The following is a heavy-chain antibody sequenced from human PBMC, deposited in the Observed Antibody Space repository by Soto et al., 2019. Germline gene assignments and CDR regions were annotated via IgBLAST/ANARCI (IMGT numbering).Heavy chain of an antibody. CDR3: ARGVTANYMGGDAFDI. Sequence: QVLLVQSGAEVKKPGSSVKVSCQAAGGSFSSYMVSWVRQAPGQGLDYMGGIMPVFGTPTYTEKFQGRVTITADESTGTAYLELTSLKSDDTAVYYCARGVTANYMGGDAFDIWGQGTLVAVSS. CDR1: GGSFSSYM. CDR2: IMPVFGTP. V-gene: IGHV1-69*01. D-gene: IGHD4-4*01. J-gene: IGHJ3*02.